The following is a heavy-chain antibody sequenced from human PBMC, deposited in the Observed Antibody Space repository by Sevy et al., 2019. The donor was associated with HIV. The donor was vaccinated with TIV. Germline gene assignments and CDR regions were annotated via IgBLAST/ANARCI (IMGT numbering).Heavy chain of an antibody. CDR3: ARFPPETAFDI. CDR2: ISYDGNNQ. Sequence: GGSLRLSCAASGLAFSSYAMHWVRQAPDKGLEWVAVISYDGNNQDYANSVKGRFTISRDSSKNTLYLQMNSLRVEDTAVYYCARFPPETAFDIWGQGTMVTVSS. J-gene: IGHJ3*02. CDR1: GLAFSSYA. V-gene: IGHV3-30*04.